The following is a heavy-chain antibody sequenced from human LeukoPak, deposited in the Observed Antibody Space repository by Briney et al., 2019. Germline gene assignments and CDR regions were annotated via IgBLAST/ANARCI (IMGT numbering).Heavy chain of an antibody. J-gene: IGHJ4*02. CDR3: ARGSTYYCSSTSCSYRGNSFDY. D-gene: IGHD2-2*01. CDR1: GGSIRSYY. V-gene: IGHV4-34*01. Sequence: PSETLSLTCTVPGGSIRSYYGMCMRQPPGRGREESGEINHSGSTNYHPSLKSRVTISVDTSKNQFSLKLSSVPAADSAVYYCARGSTYYCSSTSCSYRGNSFDYWGQGTLVTVSS. CDR2: INHSGST.